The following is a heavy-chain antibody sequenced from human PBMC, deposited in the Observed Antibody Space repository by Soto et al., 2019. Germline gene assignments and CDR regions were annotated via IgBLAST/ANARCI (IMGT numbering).Heavy chain of an antibody. CDR1: GGSLGGYY. J-gene: IGHJ4*02. CDR2: VKDGGHT. CDR3: ARGQEGVVATH. Sequence: QVQLQQWGAGLLKPSETLSLNCAVTGGSLGGYYWSWIRQPPGKGLEWIGEVKDGGHTNYSPSLRGRVTISPDTSNNQFSLRLNSVSAADTGVYYCARGQEGVVATHWDQGSLVTVSS. D-gene: IGHD5-12*01. V-gene: IGHV4-34*01.